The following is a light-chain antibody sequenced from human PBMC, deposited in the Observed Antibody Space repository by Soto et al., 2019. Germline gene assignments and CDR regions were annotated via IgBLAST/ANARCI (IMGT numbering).Light chain of an antibody. CDR1: SSNIGTNY. V-gene: IGLV1-44*01. CDR2: SNN. Sequence: QSVLTQPPSASATPGQRVTISCSGSSSNIGTNYVYWYQHLPGTAPKLLIYSNNQRPSGVPDRFSGSKSGTSASLAISGLQSEDEADYYCAAWDDSLNGYVFGTGTKLTVL. J-gene: IGLJ1*01. CDR3: AAWDDSLNGYV.